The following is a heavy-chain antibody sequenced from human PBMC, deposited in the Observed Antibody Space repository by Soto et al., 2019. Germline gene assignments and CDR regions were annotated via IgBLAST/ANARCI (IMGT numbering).Heavy chain of an antibody. J-gene: IGHJ3*02. CDR3: ASTYYDSSGYYFADAFDI. V-gene: IGHV5-51*01. Sequence: GESLKISWKGSGYSFTSYWIGWVRQMPGKGLEWMGIIYPGDSDTRYSPSFQGQVTISADKSISTAYLQWSSLKASDAAMYYCASTYYDSSGYYFADAFDIWGQGTMVTVSS. D-gene: IGHD3-22*01. CDR2: IYPGDSDT. CDR1: GYSFTSYW.